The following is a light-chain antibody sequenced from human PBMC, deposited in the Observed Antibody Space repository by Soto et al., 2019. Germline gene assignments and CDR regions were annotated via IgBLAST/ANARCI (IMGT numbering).Light chain of an antibody. CDR2: GSS. V-gene: IGKV3-20*01. J-gene: IGKJ1*01. CDR3: QQYARSPWT. Sequence: EVVLTQSPGTLSLSPGEAATLSCRASQTVSSGYLAWYQQRSGQAPRLLIYGSSSRASDVPDRFSGSGSGTEFTLTISSLEREDFAVYFCQQYARSPWTFGQGTKLEIK. CDR1: QTVSSGY.